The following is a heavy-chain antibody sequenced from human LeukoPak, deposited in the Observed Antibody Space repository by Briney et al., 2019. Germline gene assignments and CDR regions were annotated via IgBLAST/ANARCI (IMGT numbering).Heavy chain of an antibody. CDR3: AKDHTPYCGGDCYPDY. J-gene: IGHJ4*02. Sequence: GGSLRLSCAASGFTFSSYGMHWVRQAPGKGLEWVAFIRYDGSNKYYADSVKGRFTISRDNSKNTLYLQMNSLRAEDTAVYYCAKDHTPYCGGDCYPDYWGQGTLVTVSS. V-gene: IGHV3-30*02. D-gene: IGHD2-21*01. CDR2: IRYDGSNK. CDR1: GFTFSSYG.